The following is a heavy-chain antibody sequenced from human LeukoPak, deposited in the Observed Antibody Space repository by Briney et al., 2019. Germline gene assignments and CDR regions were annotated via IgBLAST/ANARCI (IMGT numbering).Heavy chain of an antibody. CDR2: ISSSSSYI. CDR1: GFTFSFSYYA. Sequence: PGGSLRLSCAASGFTFSFSYYAMSWVRQAPGKGLEWVSSISSSSSYIYYADSVKGRFTISRDNAKNSLYLQMNSLRAEDTAVYYCAKDASNLVAATAIDSWGQGTLVTVSS. J-gene: IGHJ4*02. V-gene: IGHV3-21*01. D-gene: IGHD2-15*01. CDR3: AKDASNLVAATAIDS.